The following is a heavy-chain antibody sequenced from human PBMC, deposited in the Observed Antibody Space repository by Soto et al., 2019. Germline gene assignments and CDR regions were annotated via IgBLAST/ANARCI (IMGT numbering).Heavy chain of an antibody. J-gene: IGHJ6*03. CDR2: IWYDGSNK. V-gene: IGHV3-33*01. D-gene: IGHD4-17*01. Sequence: QVQLVESGGGVVQPGRSLRLSCAASGFIFSRNGMHWVRQAPGKGLEWVAVIWYDGSNKNYADSVKGRFTISRDNSKNTLYLQMNSLRAEDTAVYYCARDPGGDYEEFYYHYMDVWGKGTTVTVSS. CDR1: GFIFSRNG. CDR3: ARDPGGDYEEFYYHYMDV.